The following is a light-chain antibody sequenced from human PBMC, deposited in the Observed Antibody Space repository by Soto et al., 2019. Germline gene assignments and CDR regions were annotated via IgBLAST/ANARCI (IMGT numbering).Light chain of an antibody. CDR1: QDVSNW. Sequence: DIQMTQSPSSVSASVGDRVTITCRASQDVSNWLAWYQQKPGKAPKLLISGASSLQSEVPSRFSGSGSGTDFSLTISSLQPEDFATYFCQQANSFPSFGQGTRLEIK. CDR2: GAS. CDR3: QQANSFPS. J-gene: IGKJ5*01. V-gene: IGKV1-12*02.